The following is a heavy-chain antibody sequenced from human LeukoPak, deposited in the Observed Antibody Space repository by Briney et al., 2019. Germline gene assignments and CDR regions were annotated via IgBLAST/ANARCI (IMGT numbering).Heavy chain of an antibody. D-gene: IGHD1-26*01. J-gene: IGHJ4*02. V-gene: IGHV4-34*01. CDR1: GGSFSGYY. Sequence: SETLSLTCAVYGGSFSGYYWSWIRQPPGKGLEWIGEINHSGSTNYNPSLKSRVTISVDTSKNQFSLKLSSVTAADTAVYYCAREYSGSYYDWGQGTLVTVSS. CDR3: AREYSGSYYD. CDR2: INHSGST.